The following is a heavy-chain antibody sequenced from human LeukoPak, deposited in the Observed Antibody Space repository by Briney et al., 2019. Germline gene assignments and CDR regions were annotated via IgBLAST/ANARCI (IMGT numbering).Heavy chain of an antibody. CDR1: GYTFTSYD. D-gene: IGHD6-13*01. Sequence: ASVKVSCKASGYTFTSYDINWVRQATGQGLEWMGWMNPNSGNTGYAQKFQGRVTMTRNTSISTAYMELSSLRSEDTAVYYCARDVIAAARYFFDYWGQGTLVTVSS. CDR3: ARDVIAAARYFFDY. J-gene: IGHJ4*02. CDR2: MNPNSGNT. V-gene: IGHV1-8*01.